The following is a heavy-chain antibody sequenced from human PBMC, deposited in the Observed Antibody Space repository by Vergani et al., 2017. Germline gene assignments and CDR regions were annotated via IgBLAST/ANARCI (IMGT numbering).Heavy chain of an antibody. CDR1: GYTFTGYY. Sequence: VQLVQSGAEVKKPGASVKVSCKASGYTFTGYYMHWVRQAPGQGLEWMGWINPNSGGTNYAQKFQGRVTMTRDTSISTAYMELSSLRSEDTAVYYCARGEGYCSTTNCPTDWFDPWGQGTLVTVSS. D-gene: IGHD2-2*01. J-gene: IGHJ5*02. CDR3: ARGEGYCSTTNCPTDWFDP. CDR2: INPNSGGT. V-gene: IGHV1-2*02.